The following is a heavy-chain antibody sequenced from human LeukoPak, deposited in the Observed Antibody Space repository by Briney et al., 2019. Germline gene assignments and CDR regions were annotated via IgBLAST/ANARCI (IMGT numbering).Heavy chain of an antibody. V-gene: IGHV3-30*03. J-gene: IGHJ5*02. D-gene: IGHD3-22*01. CDR1: GFTLNTYG. CDR3: AGGNYYDSTGPTGLDP. Sequence: PGGSLRLSCAASGFTLNTYGMHWVRQAPGKGLEWVAVTSYDGSNKYYADSVKGRFTISRDNSKNTLYLQMNSLRAEDTAVYYCAGGNYYDSTGPTGLDPWGQGTLVTVSS. CDR2: TSYDGSNK.